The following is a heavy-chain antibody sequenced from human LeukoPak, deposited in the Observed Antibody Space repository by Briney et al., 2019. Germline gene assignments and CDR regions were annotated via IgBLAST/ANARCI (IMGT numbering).Heavy chain of an antibody. J-gene: IGHJ3*02. V-gene: IGHV1-2*02. CDR3: ARAAMVTRGFDAFDI. D-gene: IGHD5-18*01. CDR1: GYTFTGYY. CDR2: INPNSGGT. Sequence: ASVKVSCKASGYTFTGYYMHWVRQAPGQGLEWMGWINPNSGGTNYAQKFQGRVTMTRDTSISTAYMELSRLRSDDTAVYYCARAAMVTRGFDAFDIWGQGTMVTVSS.